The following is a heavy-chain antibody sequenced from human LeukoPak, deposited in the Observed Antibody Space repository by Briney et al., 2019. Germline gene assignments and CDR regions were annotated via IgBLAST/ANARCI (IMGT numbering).Heavy chain of an antibody. CDR2: INHSGST. CDR3: ARGPAGYSYGIYYYYYYMDV. V-gene: IGHV4-39*07. D-gene: IGHD5-18*01. Sequence: SETLSLTCAVSGASVSGSNYYWGWIRQPPGTGLEWIGEINHSGSTNYNPSLKSRVTISVDTSKNQFSLKLSSVTAADTAVYYCARGPAGYSYGIYYYYYYMDVWGKGTTVTVSS. CDR1: GASVSGSNYY. J-gene: IGHJ6*03.